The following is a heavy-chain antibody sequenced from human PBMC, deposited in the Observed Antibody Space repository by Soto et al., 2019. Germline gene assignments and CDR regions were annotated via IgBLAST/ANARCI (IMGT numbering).Heavy chain of an antibody. V-gene: IGHV1-69*06. CDR2: TGSGTGPG. CDR1: GGSLSTNP. D-gene: IGHD2-15*01. Sequence: ASVKVSCKASGGSLSTNPISWVRQALGQGLEWMGGTGSGTGPGNHAQKFQGRLTVTADKSTSTVYMELTNLSSEDTAVYYCARRDSGGFYRFFDSWGQGTLVTVSS. J-gene: IGHJ4*02. CDR3: ARRDSGGFYRFFDS.